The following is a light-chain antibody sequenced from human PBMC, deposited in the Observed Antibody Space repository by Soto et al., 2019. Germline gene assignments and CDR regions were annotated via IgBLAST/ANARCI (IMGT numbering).Light chain of an antibody. CDR2: GAS. J-gene: IGKJ2*01. Sequence: EIVMTQSPATLSVSPGESATLSCRVSQSVSSNLAWYQQKPGQAPRLLIYGASYRATGIPARFSGSGSGTEFTLTISSLQSEDFAVYYCQQYNNWPPYTFGQGTKLEIK. CDR3: QQYNNWPPYT. CDR1: QSVSSN. V-gene: IGKV3-15*01.